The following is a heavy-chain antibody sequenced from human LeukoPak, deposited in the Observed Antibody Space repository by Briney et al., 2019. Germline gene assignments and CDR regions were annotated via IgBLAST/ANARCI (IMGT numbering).Heavy chain of an antibody. J-gene: IGHJ4*02. Sequence: PGGSLRLSCAASGFTVSTNYMNWVRQAPGEGLEWVSVLYYGGSTYYADSVKGRFTISRDNSKNTLYLQMNSLRAEDTAVYYCARTVVMVPASRVQGLFYSDYWGQGTQVIVSP. CDR3: ARTVVMVPASRVQGLFYSDY. CDR1: GFTVSTNY. D-gene: IGHD3-10*01. CDR2: LYYGGST. V-gene: IGHV3-53*01.